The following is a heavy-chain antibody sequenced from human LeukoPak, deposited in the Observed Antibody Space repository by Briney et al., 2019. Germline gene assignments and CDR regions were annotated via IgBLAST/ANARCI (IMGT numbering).Heavy chain of an antibody. J-gene: IGHJ3*02. CDR2: INANGDST. D-gene: IGHD5-18*01. Sequence: GGSLRLSCVASGFTFSTYRMHWVRQAPGKGLEYVSGINANGDSTYYAESVKGTFTASRDNSKNTLYLQMGSLRADDMAIYYCARELRYSSNTFDIWGQGTMVTVSS. V-gene: IGHV3-64*02. CDR3: ARELRYSSNTFDI. CDR1: GFTFSTYR.